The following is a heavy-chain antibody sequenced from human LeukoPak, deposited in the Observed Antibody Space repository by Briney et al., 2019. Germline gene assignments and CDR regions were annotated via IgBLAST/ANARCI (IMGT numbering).Heavy chain of an antibody. Sequence: GRSLRLSCAASGFTFDDYAMHWVRQAPGKGLEWVSSISSSSSYIYYADSVKGRFTISRDNAKNSLYLQMNSLRAEDTAVYYCARDQGGYYYYMDVWGKGTTVTVSS. CDR1: GFTFDDYA. CDR3: ARDQGGYYYYMDV. V-gene: IGHV3-21*01. CDR2: ISSSSSYI. J-gene: IGHJ6*03.